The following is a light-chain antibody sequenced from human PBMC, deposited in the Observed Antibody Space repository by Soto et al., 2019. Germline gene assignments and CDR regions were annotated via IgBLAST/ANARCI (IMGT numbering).Light chain of an antibody. CDR3: SSYRTKSRVV. J-gene: IGLJ2*01. Sequence: QSALTQPASVSGSPGQSITISCTGTSSDVGGYNYVSWYQHHPGKAPKLMIYEVSSRPSGVSNRFFGSKSGNTASLTISGLQXEDEADYFCSSYRTKSRVVFGGGTKVTVL. V-gene: IGLV2-14*01. CDR1: SSDVGGYNY. CDR2: EVS.